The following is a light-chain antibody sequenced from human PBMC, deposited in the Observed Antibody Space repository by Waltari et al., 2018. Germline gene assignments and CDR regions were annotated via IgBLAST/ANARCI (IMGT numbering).Light chain of an antibody. Sequence: DIQMTHSPSSLSASVGDRVTITCRESQGTRNYLSWFQQKPGKAPKSLIYGASSLQSGVTSKFSGSGSGTDFTLTISSLQPEDFATYYCKQYNTYPPTFGQGTKVEIK. J-gene: IGKJ1*01. CDR2: GAS. V-gene: IGKV1-16*02. CDR1: QGTRNY. CDR3: KQYNTYPPT.